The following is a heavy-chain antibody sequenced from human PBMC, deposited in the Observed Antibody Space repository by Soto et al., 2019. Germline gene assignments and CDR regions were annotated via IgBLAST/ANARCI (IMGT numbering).Heavy chain of an antibody. CDR3: ATGRIVVVGSRAYYGMDV. Sequence: QLQLAQSGADVKKAGSSVKVSCKASGGTLSNSAFSWVRQAPGQGLEWMGGIIPVFGIVNYAQKFQDRVTITADESTSTAYMELRSLRSEDTAVYFCATGRIVVVGSRAYYGMDVWGQGTTVPV. CDR1: GGTLSNSA. J-gene: IGHJ6*02. V-gene: IGHV1-69*19. D-gene: IGHD3-22*01. CDR2: IIPVFGIV.